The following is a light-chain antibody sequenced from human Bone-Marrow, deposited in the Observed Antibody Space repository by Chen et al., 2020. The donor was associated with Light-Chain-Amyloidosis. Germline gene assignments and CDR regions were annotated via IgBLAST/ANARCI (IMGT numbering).Light chain of an antibody. Sequence: QSALTQPASVSGSPGQWITISCTGTISHVGSYNLVSWYRHNPGKAPRLIIYDSTERPSGVSNRFAGSKSGNTASLTISGLQAEDEADYYGYSDAPTPPFVIFGGGTKLTVL. J-gene: IGLJ2*01. CDR2: DST. V-gene: IGLV2-23*01. CDR3: YSDAPTPPFVI. CDR1: ISHVGSYNL.